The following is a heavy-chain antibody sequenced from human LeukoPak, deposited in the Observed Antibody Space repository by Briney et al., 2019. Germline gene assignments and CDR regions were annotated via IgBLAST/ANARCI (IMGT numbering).Heavy chain of an antibody. J-gene: IGHJ6*02. CDR1: GYSFTSYW. Sequence: GESLKISCEASGYSFTSYWIGWVRQMPGKGLEWMGIIYPGDSDTRYSPSFQGQVTISADKSISTAYLQWSSLKASDTAMYYCARELVVPAAIGYYYYGMDVWGQGTTVTVSS. D-gene: IGHD2-2*02. V-gene: IGHV5-51*01. CDR3: ARELVVPAAIGYYYYGMDV. CDR2: IYPGDSDT.